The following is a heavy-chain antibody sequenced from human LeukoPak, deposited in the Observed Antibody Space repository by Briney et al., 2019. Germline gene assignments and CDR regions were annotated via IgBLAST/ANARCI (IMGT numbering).Heavy chain of an antibody. D-gene: IGHD3-10*01. V-gene: IGHV4-39*01. CDR1: GGSISSSSYY. CDR2: IYYSGST. CDR3: ARCGVGGSGSPFAFDI. J-gene: IGHJ3*02. Sequence: SETLSLTCTVSGGSISSSSYYWGWIRQPPGKGLEWIGSIYYSGSTYYNPSLKSRVTISVDTSKNRFSLKLSSVTAADTAVYYCARCGVGGSGSPFAFDIWGQGTMVTVSS.